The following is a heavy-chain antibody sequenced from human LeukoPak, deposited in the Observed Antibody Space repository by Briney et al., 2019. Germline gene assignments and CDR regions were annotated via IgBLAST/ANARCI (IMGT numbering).Heavy chain of an antibody. J-gene: IGHJ3*02. CDR3: ARSYRAIDAFDI. Sequence: GASVKVSCKASGYTFTGYYMHWVRQAPGQGLEWMGWINPNSGGTNYAQKFQGWVTMIRDTSISTAYMELSRLRSDDTAVYYCARSYRAIDAFDIWGQGTMVTVSS. CDR1: GYTFTGYY. V-gene: IGHV1-2*04. D-gene: IGHD1-26*01. CDR2: INPNSGGT.